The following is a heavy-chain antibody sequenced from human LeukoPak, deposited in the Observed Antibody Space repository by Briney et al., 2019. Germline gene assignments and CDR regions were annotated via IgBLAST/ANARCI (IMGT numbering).Heavy chain of an antibody. J-gene: IGHJ6*03. V-gene: IGHV4-59*01. CDR1: GGSISSYY. D-gene: IGHD2-15*01. CDR2: IYYSGST. Sequence: SETLSLTCTVSGGSISSYYWSWIRQPPGKGLEWIGYIYYSGSTNYNPSLKSRVTISVDTSKNQFSLKLSSVTAADTAVYYCARYNQQLGYCSGGSCSKKSYYYYYMDVWGKGTTVTISS. CDR3: ARYNQQLGYCSGGSCSKKSYYYYYMDV.